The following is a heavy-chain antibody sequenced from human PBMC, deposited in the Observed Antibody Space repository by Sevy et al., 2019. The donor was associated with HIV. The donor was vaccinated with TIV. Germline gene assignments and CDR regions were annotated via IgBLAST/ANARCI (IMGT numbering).Heavy chain of an antibody. D-gene: IGHD2-21*02. CDR2: ISYDGSNK. CDR3: AKGPAYCGGDCYSEFFDY. J-gene: IGHJ4*02. V-gene: IGHV3-30*18. CDR1: GFTFSSYG. Sequence: GSLRLSCAASGFTFSSYGMHWVRQAPGKGLEWVAVISYDGSNKYYADSVKGRFTISRDNSKNTWYLQMNSLRAEDTAVYYCAKGPAYCGGDCYSEFFDYWGQGTLVTVSS.